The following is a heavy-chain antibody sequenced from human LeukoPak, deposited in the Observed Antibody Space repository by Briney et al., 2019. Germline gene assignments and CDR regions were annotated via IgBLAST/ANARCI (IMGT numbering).Heavy chain of an antibody. Sequence: PRGSLRLSCAASGFTFSNAWMSWVRQAPGKGLEWVGRIKSKTDGGTTDYAAPVKGRFTISRDDSKNTLYLQMNSLKTEDTAVYYCTTTSDYGDHKRWGQGTLVTVSS. J-gene: IGHJ4*02. CDR2: IKSKTDGGTT. D-gene: IGHD4-17*01. CDR3: TTTSDYGDHKR. CDR1: GFTFSNAW. V-gene: IGHV3-15*01.